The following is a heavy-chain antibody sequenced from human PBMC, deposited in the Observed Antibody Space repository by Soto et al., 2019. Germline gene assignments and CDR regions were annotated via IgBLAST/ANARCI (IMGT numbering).Heavy chain of an antibody. Sequence: GGSLRLSCVASRFTFSDYYMSWIRQAPGKGLEWVSYISSSSSYTNYADSVKGRFTISRDNAKNSLYLQMNSLRAEDTAVYYCARDRPTGSSIVVVPAAIGSWFDPWGQGTLVTVSS. CDR1: RFTFSDYY. V-gene: IGHV3-11*06. J-gene: IGHJ5*02. CDR3: ARDRPTGSSIVVVPAAIGSWFDP. D-gene: IGHD2-2*02. CDR2: ISSSSSYT.